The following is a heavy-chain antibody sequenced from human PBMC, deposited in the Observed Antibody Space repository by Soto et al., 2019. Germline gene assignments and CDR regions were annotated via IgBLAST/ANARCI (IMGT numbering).Heavy chain of an antibody. CDR3: ARDISSSAPQVMDV. CDR1: GYTFTGYY. J-gene: IGHJ6*02. CDR2: INPNSGGT. Sequence: ASVKVSCKASGYTFTGYYMHWVRQAPGQGLEWMGWINPNSGGTNYAQKFQGWVTMTRDTSISTAYMELSRVRSDDTAVYYSARDISSSAPQVMDVWGQGTKVTVYS. D-gene: IGHD6-6*01. V-gene: IGHV1-2*04.